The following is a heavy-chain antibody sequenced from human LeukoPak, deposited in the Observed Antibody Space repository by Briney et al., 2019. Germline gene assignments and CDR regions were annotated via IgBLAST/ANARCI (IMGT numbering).Heavy chain of an antibody. V-gene: IGHV4-39*01. J-gene: IGHJ4*02. CDR2: IYYSGST. Sequence: KPSETLSLTCTVSGGSSSSSSYYWGWIRQPPGKGLEWFGSIYYSGSTYYNPSLKSRVTISVDTSKNQFSLKLSSVTAADTAVYYCARHFQDTAMVSYYFDYWGQGTLVTVSS. CDR1: GGSSSSSSYY. D-gene: IGHD5-18*01. CDR3: ARHFQDTAMVSYYFDY.